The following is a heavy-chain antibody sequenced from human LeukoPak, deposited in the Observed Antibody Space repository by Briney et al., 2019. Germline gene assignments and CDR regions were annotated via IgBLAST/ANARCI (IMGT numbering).Heavy chain of an antibody. Sequence: GGSLRLSCAASGFTFSSYAMSLVRQAPRKGLEWVSAISGSGGSTYYADSVKGRFTISRDNSKNTLYLQMNSLRAEDTAVYYCAKVSDSSGYYYYFDYWGQGTLVTVSS. J-gene: IGHJ4*02. CDR2: ISGSGGST. CDR3: AKVSDSSGYYYYFDY. D-gene: IGHD3-22*01. V-gene: IGHV3-23*01. CDR1: GFTFSSYA.